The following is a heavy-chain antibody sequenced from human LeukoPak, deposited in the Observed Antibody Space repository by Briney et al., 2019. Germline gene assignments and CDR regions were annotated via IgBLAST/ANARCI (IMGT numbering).Heavy chain of an antibody. Sequence: SQTLSLTCTVSGGSISSGDYYWSWIRQPPGKGLEWIGYIYYSGSTYYNPSLKSRVTISVDTSKNQFSLKLSSVTAADTAVYYCARASNYYGSGSYQTNQFDYWGQGTLVTVSS. J-gene: IGHJ4*02. CDR3: ARASNYYGSGSYQTNQFDY. V-gene: IGHV4-30-4*01. CDR2: IYYSGST. D-gene: IGHD3-10*01. CDR1: GGSISSGDYY.